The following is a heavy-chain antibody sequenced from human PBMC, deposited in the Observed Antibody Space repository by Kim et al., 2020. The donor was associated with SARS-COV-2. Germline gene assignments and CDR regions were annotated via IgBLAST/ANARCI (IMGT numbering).Heavy chain of an antibody. J-gene: IGHJ4*02. D-gene: IGHD6-13*01. Sequence: SETLSLTCTVSGGSISSSSYYWGWIRQPPGKGLEWIGSIYYSGSTYYNPSLKSRVTISVDTSKNQFSLKLSSVTAADTAVYYCARQWQQLVPPFDYWGQGTLVTVSS. V-gene: IGHV4-39*01. CDR3: ARQWQQLVPPFDY. CDR1: GGSISSSSYY. CDR2: IYYSGST.